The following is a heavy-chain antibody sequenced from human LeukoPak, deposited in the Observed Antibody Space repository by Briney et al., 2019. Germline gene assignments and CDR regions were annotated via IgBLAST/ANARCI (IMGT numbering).Heavy chain of an antibody. CDR2: INWNTGVT. J-gene: IGHJ4*02. CDR3: ARVGGGDWYYFDY. D-gene: IGHD2-21*02. CDR1: GYTFTDYY. Sequence: ASVKVSCKASGYTFTDYYAHWVRQAPGQGLEWMGWINWNTGVTNYAQKFQGRVAMSTDTSISTAYMELSRLRSDDTAVYYCARVGGGDWYYFDYWGQGTLVTVSS. V-gene: IGHV1-2*02.